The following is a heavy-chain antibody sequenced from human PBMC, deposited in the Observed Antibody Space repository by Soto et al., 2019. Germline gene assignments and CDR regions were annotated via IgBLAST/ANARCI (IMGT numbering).Heavy chain of an antibody. J-gene: IGHJ6*02. Sequence: GGSLRLSCAASGFTFSNAWMNWVRQAPGKGLEWVGRIKSKTDGGTTDYAAPVKGRFTISRDDSKNTLYLQMNSLKTEDTAVYYCTTTPYSSGSYDYYYGMDVWGQGNTVTVSS. CDR1: GFTFSNAW. CDR3: TTTPYSSGSYDYYYGMDV. V-gene: IGHV3-15*07. D-gene: IGHD6-19*01. CDR2: IKSKTDGGTT.